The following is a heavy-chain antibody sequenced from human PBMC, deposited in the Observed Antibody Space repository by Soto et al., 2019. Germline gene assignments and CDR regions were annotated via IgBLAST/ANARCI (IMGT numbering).Heavy chain of an antibody. V-gene: IGHV3-33*01. CDR1: GFTFSNHG. J-gene: IGHJ4*02. CDR2: IYYDGSNE. CDR3: ARGRGSGSFYQLDY. D-gene: IGHD1-26*01. Sequence: VQLVEAGGGVVQPGRSLRLSCAASGFTFSNHGMHWVRQAPGKGLEWVARIYYDGSNEYYADSVKGRFTNSRDNSKTTVYLQMNSLRVEDTAVYDWARGRGSGSFYQLDYWGQGTLVTVSS.